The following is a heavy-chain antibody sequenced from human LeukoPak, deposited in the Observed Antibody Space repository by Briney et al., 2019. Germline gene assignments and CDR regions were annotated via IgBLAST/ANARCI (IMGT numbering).Heavy chain of an antibody. J-gene: IGHJ1*01. V-gene: IGHV1-69*13. CDR2: IIPIFGTA. D-gene: IGHD4-17*01. Sequence: ASVKVSCKASGGTFSSYAISWVRQAPGQGLEWMGGIIPIFGTANYAQKFQGRVTITADESTSTAYMELSSLRSEDTAVYYCAGSTVSRLAEYFQHWGQGTLVTVSS. CDR1: GGTFSSYA. CDR3: AGSTVSRLAEYFQH.